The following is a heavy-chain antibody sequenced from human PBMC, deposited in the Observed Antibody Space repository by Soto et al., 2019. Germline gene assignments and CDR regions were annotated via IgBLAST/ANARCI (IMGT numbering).Heavy chain of an antibody. J-gene: IGHJ4*02. CDR3: AREGGDYIEGDY. V-gene: IGHV1-3*01. CDR2: INAGNGNT. CDR1: GYTFTSYT. Sequence: QVHLVQSGAEVKKPGASVKVSCKASGYTFTSYTMHWVRQAPGQRLEWMGWINAGNGNTEYSQNFQGRVTITRDTSASTAYMELSSLRSEDTAVYYCAREGGDYIEGDYWGQGTLVTVSS. D-gene: IGHD4-17*01.